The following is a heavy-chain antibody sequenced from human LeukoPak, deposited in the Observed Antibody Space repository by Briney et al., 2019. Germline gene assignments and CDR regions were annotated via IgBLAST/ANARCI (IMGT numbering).Heavy chain of an antibody. CDR3: AKDFSPNDY. CDR2: IKQDGGEQ. D-gene: IGHD2/OR15-2a*01. V-gene: IGHV3-7*03. Sequence: GGSLRLSCAASGFTFSSYWMSWVRQAPGKGLEWVANIKQDGGEQNYVDSVKGRFTISRDNSKNTLYLQMNSLRAEDTAVYYCAKDFSPNDYWSQGTLVTVSS. J-gene: IGHJ4*02. CDR1: GFTFSSYW.